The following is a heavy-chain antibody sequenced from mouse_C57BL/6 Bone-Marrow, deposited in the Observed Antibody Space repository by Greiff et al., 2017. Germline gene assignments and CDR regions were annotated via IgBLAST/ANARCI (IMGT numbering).Heavy chain of an antibody. CDR3: ARSYGYDGFAY. CDR1: GYAFSSYW. D-gene: IGHD2-2*01. Sequence: VQRVESGAELVKPGASVKISCKASGYAFSSYWMNWVKQRPGKGLEWIGQIYPGDGDTNYNGKFKGKATLTADKSSSTAYMQLSSLTSEDSAVYFCARSYGYDGFAYWGQGTLVTVSA. V-gene: IGHV1-80*01. CDR2: IYPGDGDT. J-gene: IGHJ3*01.